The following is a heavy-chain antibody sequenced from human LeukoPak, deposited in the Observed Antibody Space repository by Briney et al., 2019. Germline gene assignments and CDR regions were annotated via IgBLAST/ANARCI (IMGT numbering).Heavy chain of an antibody. J-gene: IGHJ4*02. CDR2: IRHDGCNK. CDR3: AKVGIAAAGSPHFDY. D-gene: IGHD6-13*01. V-gene: IGHV3-30*02. Sequence: GGSLRLSCAASGFTFSSYGMHWVRQAPGKGLEWVAFIRHDGCNKYYADSVKGRFTISRDNSKNTLYLQMNSLRAEDTAVYYCAKVGIAAAGSPHFDYWGQGTLVTVSS. CDR1: GFTFSSYG.